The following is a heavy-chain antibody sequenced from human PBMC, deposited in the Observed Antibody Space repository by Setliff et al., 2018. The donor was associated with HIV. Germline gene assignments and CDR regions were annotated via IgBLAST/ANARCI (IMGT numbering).Heavy chain of an antibody. J-gene: IGHJ5*02. CDR2: TYFRGGT. CDR1: GGSISGSYY. CDR3: ARDISGSYPSYNWFDP. Sequence: SETLSLTCAVSGGSISGSYYWAWIRQPPGKGLEWIGSTYFRGGTYNNPSLENRFSISIDTSENQISLKLYSVTAADTAVYYCARDISGSYPSYNWFDPWGQGTLVTVSS. V-gene: IGHV4-39*02. D-gene: IGHD1-26*01.